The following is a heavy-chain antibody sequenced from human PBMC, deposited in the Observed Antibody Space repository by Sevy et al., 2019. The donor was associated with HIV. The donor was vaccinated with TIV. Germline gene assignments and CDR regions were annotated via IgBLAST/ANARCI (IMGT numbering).Heavy chain of an antibody. CDR1: GFTFSDAW. D-gene: IGHD3-16*02. J-gene: IGHJ6*02. CDR2: IKSKIDGGTT. Sequence: GGSLRLSCAASGFTFSDAWMSWVRQAPGRGLEWVGHIKSKIDGGTTDYAAPVKGRFTISRDDSKNTLYLQMNSLKTEDTAVYYCTTEAIDGDEYVRGSYRNYYFYGMDVWGQGTTVTVSS. CDR3: TTEAIDGDEYVRGSYRNYYFYGMDV. V-gene: IGHV3-15*01.